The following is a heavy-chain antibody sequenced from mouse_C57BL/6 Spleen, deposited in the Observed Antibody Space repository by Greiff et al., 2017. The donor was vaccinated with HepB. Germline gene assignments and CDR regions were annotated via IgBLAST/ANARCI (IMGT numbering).Heavy chain of an antibody. CDR1: GYAFSSSW. CDR3: ARGVYGKDY. J-gene: IGHJ2*01. CDR2: IYPGDGDT. D-gene: IGHD1-1*01. Sequence: QVQLKESGPELVKPGASVKISCKASGYAFSSSWMNWVKQRPGKGLEWIGRIYPGDGDTNYNGKFKGKATLTADKSSSTAYMQLSSLTSEDSAVYFCARGVYGKDYWGQGTTLTVSS. V-gene: IGHV1-82*01.